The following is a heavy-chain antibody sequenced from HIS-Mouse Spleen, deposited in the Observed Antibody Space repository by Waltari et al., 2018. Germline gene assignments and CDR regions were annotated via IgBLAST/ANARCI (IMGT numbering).Heavy chain of an antibody. D-gene: IGHD7-27*01. CDR2: LNQTGGGT. CDR1: GYTFTGYY. J-gene: IGHJ4*02. CDR3: ARGNWD. Sequence: QVQLVQSGAEVKKPGASVKVSCKASGYTFTGYYMHWVRQAPGQGLEWMGWLNQTGGGTNYEQKFQGKVTMTRDTSISTAYMGLSRLRSDDTAVYYCARGNWDWGQGTLVTVSS. V-gene: IGHV1-2*02.